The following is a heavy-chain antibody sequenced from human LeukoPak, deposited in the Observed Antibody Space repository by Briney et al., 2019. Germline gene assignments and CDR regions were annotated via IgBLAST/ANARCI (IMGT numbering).Heavy chain of an antibody. Sequence: PGGSLRLSCAASGFTFSSYWMSWVRQAPGKGLEWVSAISGSGGGTYYAGSVKGRFTISRDNSKNTLYLQMNSLRAEDTAVYYCARVDILVVPAAINYFDYWGQGTLVTVSS. V-gene: IGHV3-23*01. J-gene: IGHJ4*02. CDR3: ARVDILVVPAAINYFDY. CDR2: ISGSGGGT. D-gene: IGHD2-2*01. CDR1: GFTFSSYW.